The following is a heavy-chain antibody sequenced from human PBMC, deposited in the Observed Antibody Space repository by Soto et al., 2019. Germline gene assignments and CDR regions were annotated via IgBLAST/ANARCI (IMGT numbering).Heavy chain of an antibody. V-gene: IGHV3-20*04. D-gene: IGHD6-19*01. CDR2: SNWDGDDT. CDR1: GFNFEEYG. J-gene: IGHJ4*02. CDR3: ARGDIAVAVSSDY. Sequence: EVHLVESGGRMVRPGASLRLSCAASGFNFEEYGMTWVRQAPGKGLEWVAGSNWDGDDTGYADSVQGRFTISRDNAKKFLYLQMNSLGVEDTALYYCARGDIAVAVSSDYWGQGTLVTVSS.